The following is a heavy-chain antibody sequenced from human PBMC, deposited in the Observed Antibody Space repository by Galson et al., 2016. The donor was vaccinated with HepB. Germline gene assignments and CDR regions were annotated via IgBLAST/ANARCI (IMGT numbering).Heavy chain of an antibody. CDR3: ARGRTPDFWSARNWFDP. Sequence: LSLTCTVSGGSISSYYWSWIRQPPGKGLEWIGYINYSGRTNYNPSLKSRVTMSLDTSKNQFSLKLSSVTAADTAVYYCARGRTPDFWSARNWFDPWGQGTLVTVSS. J-gene: IGHJ5*02. D-gene: IGHD3-3*01. V-gene: IGHV4-59*01. CDR2: INYSGRT. CDR1: GGSISSYY.